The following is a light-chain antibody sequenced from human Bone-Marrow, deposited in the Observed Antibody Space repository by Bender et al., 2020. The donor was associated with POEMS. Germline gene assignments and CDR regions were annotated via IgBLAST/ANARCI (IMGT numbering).Light chain of an antibody. J-gene: IGLJ1*01. V-gene: IGLV1-40*01. Sequence: QFVLSQPPSVSGAPGQTVTISCSEGSPNTGARHDVHWYQQIPGTAPKLLIFGNTHRAAGVPDRFSGSKSGTSASLTITGLQADDEADYYCQSHDSRLSSYVFGPGTKVTVL. CDR1: SPNTGARHD. CDR3: QSHDSRLSSYV. CDR2: GNT.